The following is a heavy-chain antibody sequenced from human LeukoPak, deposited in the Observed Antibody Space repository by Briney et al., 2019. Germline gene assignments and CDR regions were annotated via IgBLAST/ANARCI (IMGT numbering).Heavy chain of an antibody. CDR2: IYYSGST. CDR3: AREYSAFDF. J-gene: IGHJ4*02. V-gene: IGHV4-61*08. Sequence: SETLSLTCTVSGDPITISSDYKWTWIRKPPRKGLEWIGYIYYSGSTNYNPSLQSRVTISVDTSNNQFSLKLTSVTAADTAVYYCAREYSAFDFWGQGTLVTVSS. D-gene: IGHD5-12*01. CDR1: GDPITISSDY.